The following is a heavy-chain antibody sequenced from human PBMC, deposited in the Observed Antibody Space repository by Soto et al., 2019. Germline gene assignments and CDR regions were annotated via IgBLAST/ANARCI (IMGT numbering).Heavy chain of an antibody. CDR3: ASSGYSSVSGAFDI. D-gene: IGHD6-19*01. V-gene: IGHV3-33*01. J-gene: IGHJ3*02. CDR1: GFTFSSYG. Sequence: GGSLRLSCAASGFTFSSYGMHWVRQAPGKGLEWVAVIWYDGSNKYYADSVKGRFTISRDNSKNTLYLQMNSLRAEDTAVYYCASSGYSSVSGAFDIWGQGTMVTVSS. CDR2: IWYDGSNK.